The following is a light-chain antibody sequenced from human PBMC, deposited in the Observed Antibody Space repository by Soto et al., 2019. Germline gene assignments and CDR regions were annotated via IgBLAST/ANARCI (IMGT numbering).Light chain of an antibody. CDR1: QSVSSSY. CDR2: GAS. Sequence: EIVLTQSPGTLSLSPGERATLSCRASQSVSSSYLAWYQQKPGQAPRLLIYGASSKDTGIPDRFSGSGSATDFTLTISRLEAADFAVYYCQEYGSSQTFGQGTKVDIK. V-gene: IGKV3-20*01. J-gene: IGKJ1*01. CDR3: QEYGSSQT.